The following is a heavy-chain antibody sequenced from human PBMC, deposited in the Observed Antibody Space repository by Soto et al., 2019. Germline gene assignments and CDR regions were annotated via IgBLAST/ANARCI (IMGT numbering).Heavy chain of an antibody. CDR2: ISSSGASM. CDR1: GFTFSSSY. V-gene: IGHV3-11*01. CDR3: ARGGFNSAT. Sequence: QVQLVQSGGGLVKPGGSVRLSCAASGFTFSSSYMSWIRQAPGKGLEWVSYISSSGASMYYADSVKGRTTIPRHNANTPLYLQMKGLRAEDTAVYHCARGGFNSATWGQGTLVTVTS. D-gene: IGHD2-15*01. J-gene: IGHJ5*02.